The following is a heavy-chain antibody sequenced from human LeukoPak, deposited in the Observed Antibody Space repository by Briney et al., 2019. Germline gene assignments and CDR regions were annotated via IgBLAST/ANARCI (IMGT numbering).Heavy chain of an antibody. Sequence: SETLSLTCRVSGGSISNYYWSWIRQPPGKGLEWIGYSDYSGSTNYSPSLKSRVTISVDTSKKQFSLKLRSVTAADTAVYYCARDIGGSYYFHYWGQGTLVTVSS. J-gene: IGHJ4*02. CDR2: SDYSGST. D-gene: IGHD1-26*01. V-gene: IGHV4-59*01. CDR1: GGSISNYY. CDR3: ARDIGGSYYFHY.